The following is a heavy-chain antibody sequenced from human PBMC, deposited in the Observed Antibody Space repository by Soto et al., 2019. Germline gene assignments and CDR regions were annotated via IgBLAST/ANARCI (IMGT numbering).Heavy chain of an antibody. Sequence: GGSLRLSCAASGLTVSSSYMSWVRQAPGKGLQRVSVIYSAGSTYYANSVKGRFTISRDISTNMVYLQMSSLTDEDTAVYYCARASEPEYSSAIFFDIWGQGALVTVSS. D-gene: IGHD5-18*01. V-gene: IGHV3-53*01. CDR1: GLTVSSSY. CDR3: ARASEPEYSSAIFFDI. CDR2: IYSAGST. J-gene: IGHJ4*02.